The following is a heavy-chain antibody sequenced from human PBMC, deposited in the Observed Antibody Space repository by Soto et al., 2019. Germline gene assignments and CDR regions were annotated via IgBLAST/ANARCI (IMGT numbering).Heavy chain of an antibody. CDR1: GFTFSSYD. CDR3: ARETGAIYGMDV. V-gene: IGHV3-13*01. J-gene: IGHJ6*02. D-gene: IGHD1-1*01. Sequence: EVQLVESGGGLVQPGGSLRLSCAASGFTFSSYDMHWVRQATGKGLEWVSVIGTAGDTYYPGSVKGRFTISRENAKNSLYFQMNSLRAEDTAVYYCARETGAIYGMDVWGQGTTVTVSS. CDR2: IGTAGDT.